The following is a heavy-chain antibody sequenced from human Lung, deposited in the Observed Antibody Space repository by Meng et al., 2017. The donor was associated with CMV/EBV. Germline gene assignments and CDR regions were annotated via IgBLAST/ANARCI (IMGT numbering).Heavy chain of an antibody. V-gene: IGHV3-7*01. J-gene: IGHJ4*02. CDR3: ANSGLSGRTR. CDR2: IKHDGNEK. Sequence: GEXXKISCVGSGYAFSDYWMSWVRRAPGKGLEWVATIKHDGNEKYHVDSAQGRFTISRDNAKNSLFLQMDSLRAEDTAMYYCANSGLSGRTRWGQGTLVTCAS. CDR1: GYAFSDYW.